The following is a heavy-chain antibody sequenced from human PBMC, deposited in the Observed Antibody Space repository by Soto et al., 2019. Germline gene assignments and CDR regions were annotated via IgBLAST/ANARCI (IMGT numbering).Heavy chain of an antibody. Sequence: QVQLQESGPGLVKPSQTLSLTCTVSGGSISSGGYYWSWIRQHPGKGLEWIGYIYYSGSTYYNPSLKIRVTISVDTSKVQFSLKLSSVTAADTAVYYCARDRSAYYYYYYMDVWGKGTTVTVSS. CDR1: GGSISSGGYY. CDR3: ARDRSAYYYYYYMDV. CDR2: IYYSGST. V-gene: IGHV4-31*03. J-gene: IGHJ6*03. D-gene: IGHD3-3*01.